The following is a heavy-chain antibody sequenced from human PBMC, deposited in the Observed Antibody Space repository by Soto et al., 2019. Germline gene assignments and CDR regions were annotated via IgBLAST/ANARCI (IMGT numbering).Heavy chain of an antibody. J-gene: IGHJ4*02. CDR3: AHKGYGDYPIVY. CDR2: IYWDDSK. V-gene: IGHV2-5*02. Sequence: QITLKESGPTLVKPTQTLTLTCTFSGFSLSTSGVGVGWIRQPPGQALEWLAVIYWDDSKHYSPYLESRLTITKDTSKNQVVLTMTNMDPVDTATYYCAHKGYGDYPIVYWGQGTLVTVSS. D-gene: IGHD4-17*01. CDR1: GFSLSTSGVG.